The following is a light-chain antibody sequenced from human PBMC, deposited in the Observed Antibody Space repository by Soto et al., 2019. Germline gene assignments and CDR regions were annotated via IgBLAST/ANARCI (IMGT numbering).Light chain of an antibody. CDR1: QTISSR. CDR3: QHYNSYSEA. J-gene: IGKJ1*01. CDR2: KAS. V-gene: IGKV1-5*03. Sequence: DIPMTQSPSTLSGAVGDRVTITCLASQTISSRLAWYQQKPGKGPKLLIYKASTLKSGVPSRFSGSGSGTEFTLTISSLQPDDFATYYCQHYNSYSEAFGQGTKV.